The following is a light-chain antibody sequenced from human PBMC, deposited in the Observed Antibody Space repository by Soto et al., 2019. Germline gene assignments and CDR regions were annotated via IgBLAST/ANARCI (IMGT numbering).Light chain of an antibody. J-gene: IGKJ1*01. CDR1: QSVRNNY. Sequence: EIVLTQSPGTLSLSPGERATLSCRASQSVRNNYLAWYQQKPGQAPRLLIYGASNRATGIPDRFSGSGSGTDFPLTISRLQPEDFAVYYCQQYGSSGTLGQGTKVDTK. CDR2: GAS. CDR3: QQYGSSGT. V-gene: IGKV3-20*01.